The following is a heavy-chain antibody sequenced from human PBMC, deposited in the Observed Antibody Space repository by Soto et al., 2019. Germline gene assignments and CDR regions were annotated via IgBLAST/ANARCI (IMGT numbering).Heavy chain of an antibody. D-gene: IGHD6-6*01. J-gene: IGHJ4*02. CDR2: INHSGST. CDR3: AREYSSSERVFDY. Sequence: SETLSLTCAVYGGSFSGYYWSWIRQPPGKGLEWIGEINHSGSTNYNPSLKSRDNISEDTSKNQFSLKLSFVTAADTAVYYCAREYSSSERVFDYWGQGTLVTVSS. V-gene: IGHV4-34*01. CDR1: GGSFSGYY.